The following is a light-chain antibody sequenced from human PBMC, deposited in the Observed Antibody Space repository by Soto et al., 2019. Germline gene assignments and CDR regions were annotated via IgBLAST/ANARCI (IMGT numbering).Light chain of an antibody. CDR1: QSISSNF. CDR2: ATS. Sequence: EIVLTQSPGTLSLSPGQRATLSCRASQSISSNFLAWYQQKPGQAPRLLIYATSSRATGIPRRFSGSVSGTYSTLTSSRLEHDDVVLYYCQQYSSSWTFGQGTKVEIK. J-gene: IGKJ1*01. CDR3: QQYSSSWT. V-gene: IGKV3-20*01.